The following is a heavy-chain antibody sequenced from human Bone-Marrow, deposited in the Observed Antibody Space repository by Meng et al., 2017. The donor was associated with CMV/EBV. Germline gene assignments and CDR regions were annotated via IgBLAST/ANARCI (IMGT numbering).Heavy chain of an antibody. CDR1: GYTFTSYY. Sequence: ASVKVSCKASGYTFTSYYMHWVRQAPGQGLEWMGIINPSGGSTSYAQKFQGRVTMTRDTSTSTVYMELSSLRSEDTAVYDCAIDWGRNDAGLWGQGTLVTVSS. J-gene: IGHJ4*02. V-gene: IGHV1-46*01. CDR2: INPSGGST. CDR3: AIDWGRNDAGL. D-gene: IGHD1-1*01.